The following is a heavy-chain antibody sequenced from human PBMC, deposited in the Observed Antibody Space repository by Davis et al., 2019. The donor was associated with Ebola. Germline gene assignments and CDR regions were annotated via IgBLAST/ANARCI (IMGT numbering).Heavy chain of an antibody. CDR2: IYYSGST. CDR3: ARLGLRWS. CDR1: GGSISSSSYY. D-gene: IGHD4-23*01. Sequence: PSETLSLTCTVSGGSISSSSYYWGWIRQPPGKGLEWIGSIYYSGSTYYNPSLKSRVTISVDTSKNQFSLKLSSVTAADTAVYYCARLGLRWSWGQGTLVTVSS. J-gene: IGHJ5*02. V-gene: IGHV4-39*01.